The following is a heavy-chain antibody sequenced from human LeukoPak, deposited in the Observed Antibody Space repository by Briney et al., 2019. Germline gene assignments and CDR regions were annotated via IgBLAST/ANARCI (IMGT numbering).Heavy chain of an antibody. Sequence: ASVKVSCKASGYTFTGYYMHLVRQAPGQGLEWMGRINPNNGGTNYAQKFQGRVTMTRDTSITTAYMELSRLRSDDTAVYYCARDLGRTTMILGETFGFDPWGQGNLVTVSS. D-gene: IGHD3-22*01. J-gene: IGHJ5*02. V-gene: IGHV1-2*06. CDR1: GYTFTGYY. CDR2: INPNNGGT. CDR3: ARDLGRTTMILGETFGFDP.